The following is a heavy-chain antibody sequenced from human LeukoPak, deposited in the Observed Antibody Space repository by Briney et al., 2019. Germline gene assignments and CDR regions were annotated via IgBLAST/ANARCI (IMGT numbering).Heavy chain of an antibody. Sequence: ASVKVSCKASGYTFTGYHTHWVRQAPGQGLEWMGWINPNSGGTNYAQKFQGRVTMTRDTSISTAYMELSRLRSDDTAVYYCASAYSRWVRGVGECWGQGTLVTVSS. J-gene: IGHJ4*02. D-gene: IGHD3-10*01. V-gene: IGHV1-2*02. CDR3: ASAYSRWVRGVGEC. CDR1: GYTFTGYH. CDR2: INPNSGGT.